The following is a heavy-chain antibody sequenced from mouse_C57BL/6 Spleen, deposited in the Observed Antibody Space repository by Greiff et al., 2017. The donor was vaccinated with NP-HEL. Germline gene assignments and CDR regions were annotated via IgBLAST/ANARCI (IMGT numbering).Heavy chain of an antibody. D-gene: IGHD2-5*01. CDR2: ISYDGSN. V-gene: IGHV3-6*01. J-gene: IGHJ3*01. Sequence: VQLKQSGPGLVKPSQSLSLTCSVTGYSITSGYYWNWIRQFPGNKLEWMGYISYDGSNNYNPSLKNRISITRDTSKNQFFLMLNSVTTEDTATYYCARDNYSNYVGFAYWGQGTLVTVSA. CDR3: ARDNYSNYVGFAY. CDR1: GYSITSGYY.